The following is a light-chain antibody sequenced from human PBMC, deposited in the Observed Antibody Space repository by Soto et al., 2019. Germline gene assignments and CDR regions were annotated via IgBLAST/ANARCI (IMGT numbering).Light chain of an antibody. V-gene: IGKV1-16*02. CDR2: AAS. CDR3: LQYKSYPFT. Sequence: DIQMTQSPSSLSASVGDRVTITCRASQDISDSLAWFQQKPGKAPKSLIYAASSLQSGVPSKFSGRGSGTDFSLTISSLQPEDFATYYCLQYKSYPFTFGPGTKVDIK. J-gene: IGKJ3*01. CDR1: QDISDS.